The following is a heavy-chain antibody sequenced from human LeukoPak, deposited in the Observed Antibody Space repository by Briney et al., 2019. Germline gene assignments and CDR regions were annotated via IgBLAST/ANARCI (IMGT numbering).Heavy chain of an antibody. J-gene: IGHJ3*02. Sequence: PPGGSLRLSCAASGFTFSSYSRNWVRQAPGKGLEWVSYISSSSSTTYDADSVKGRFTISRDNAKNSLYLQMNSLRAEDTAVYYCVRDGFDIWGQGTMVSVSS. CDR1: GFTFSSYS. CDR3: VRDGFDI. CDR2: ISSSSSTT. V-gene: IGHV3-48*04.